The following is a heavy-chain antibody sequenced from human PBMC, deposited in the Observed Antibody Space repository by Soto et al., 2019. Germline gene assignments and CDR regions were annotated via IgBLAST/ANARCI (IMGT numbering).Heavy chain of an antibody. V-gene: IGHV4-34*09. Sequence: SETLSLTCAVYGGSFSGYYWSWIRQPPGKGLEWIGEINHSGSTNYNPSLKSRVTISVDTSKNQFSPKLSSVTAADTAVYYCARAPGDYNWNDVVNWFDPWGQGTLVTVSS. CDR3: ARAPGDYNWNDVVNWFDP. D-gene: IGHD1-20*01. CDR2: INHSGST. J-gene: IGHJ5*02. CDR1: GGSFSGYY.